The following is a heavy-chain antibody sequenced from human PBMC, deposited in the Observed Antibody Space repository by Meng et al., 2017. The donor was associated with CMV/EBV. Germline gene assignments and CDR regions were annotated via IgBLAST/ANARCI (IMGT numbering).Heavy chain of an antibody. V-gene: IGHV4-4*07. CDR1: GGSISSYY. D-gene: IGHD3-22*01. CDR2: IYTSGST. Sequence: VKLKESGTGRVMRSETLSLTCTVSGGSISSYYWSWIRQPAGKGLEWIGRIYTSGSTNYNPSLKSRGTMSVDTSKNQFSLKLSSVTAADTAVYYCARGGLYYYDSSGHFDYWGQGTLVTVSS. CDR3: ARGGLYYYDSSGHFDY. J-gene: IGHJ4*02.